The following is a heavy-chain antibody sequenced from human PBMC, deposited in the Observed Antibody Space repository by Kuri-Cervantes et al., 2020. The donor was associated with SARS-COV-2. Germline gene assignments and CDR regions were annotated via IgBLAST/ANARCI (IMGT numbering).Heavy chain of an antibody. Sequence: SETLSLTCAVYGGSFSGYYWSWIRQPPGKGLEWIGEINHSGSTNYNPSLKSRVTISVDTSKNQFSLKLSSVTAADTAVYYCAKAADFWSGFNWFDPWGQGTLVTVSS. J-gene: IGHJ5*02. D-gene: IGHD3-3*01. CDR3: AKAADFWSGFNWFDP. V-gene: IGHV4-34*01. CDR1: GGSFSGYY. CDR2: INHSGST.